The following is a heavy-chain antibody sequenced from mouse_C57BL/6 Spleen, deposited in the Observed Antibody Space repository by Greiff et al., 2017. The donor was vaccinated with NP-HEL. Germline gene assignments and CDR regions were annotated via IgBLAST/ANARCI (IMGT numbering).Heavy chain of an antibody. D-gene: IGHD2-4*01. CDR2: IYPGDGDT. J-gene: IGHJ1*03. CDR3: AREGDYAWYFDV. V-gene: IGHV1-82*01. Sequence: QVQLQQSGPELVKPGASVKISCKASGYAFSSSWMNWVKQRPGKGLEWIGRIYPGDGDTNYNGKFKGKATLTADKSSSTAYMQLSSLTSEDSAVYFCAREGDYAWYFDVWGTGTTVTVSS. CDR1: GYAFSSSW.